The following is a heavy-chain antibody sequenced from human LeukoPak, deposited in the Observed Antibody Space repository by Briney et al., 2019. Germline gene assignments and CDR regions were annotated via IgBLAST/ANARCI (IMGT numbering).Heavy chain of an antibody. CDR3: ARVYSNYFIDY. Sequence: SETLSLPCTVSGYSISRGYYWGWLRPPPGKGLEWTGSIYHSGSTYYNPSLKSRVTISVDTSKNQFSLKLSSVTAADTAVYYCARVYSNYFIDYWGQGTLVTVSS. CDR2: IYHSGST. J-gene: IGHJ4*02. CDR1: GYSISRGYY. D-gene: IGHD4-11*01. V-gene: IGHV4-38-2*02.